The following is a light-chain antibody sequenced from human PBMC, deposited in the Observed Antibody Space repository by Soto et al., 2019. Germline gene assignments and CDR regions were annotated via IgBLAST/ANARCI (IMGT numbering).Light chain of an antibody. CDR1: HTIATY. V-gene: IGKV1-39*01. Sequence: IQMTQSPSSLSASVGDGVTLTCRASHTIATYLNWYQQKPGQVPEVLIYGASRLHVGVPSRFTGSGYGTDFTLTISSLQPEDFATYYCQQSYSIPYTFGQGTKIEIK. CDR2: GAS. CDR3: QQSYSIPYT. J-gene: IGKJ2*01.